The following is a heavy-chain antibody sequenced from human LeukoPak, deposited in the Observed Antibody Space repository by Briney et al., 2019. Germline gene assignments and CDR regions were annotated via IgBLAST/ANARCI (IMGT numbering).Heavy chain of an antibody. D-gene: IGHD5-18*01. J-gene: IGHJ4*02. Sequence: PSETLSLTCAVYGGSFSGYHWSWLRQPPGKGLEWIGEINHSGSTNYNPSLKSRVTISVDTSKNQFSLKLSSVTAADTAVYYCAREEDTASYWGQGTLVTVSS. V-gene: IGHV4-34*01. CDR1: GGSFSGYH. CDR3: AREEDTASY. CDR2: INHSGST.